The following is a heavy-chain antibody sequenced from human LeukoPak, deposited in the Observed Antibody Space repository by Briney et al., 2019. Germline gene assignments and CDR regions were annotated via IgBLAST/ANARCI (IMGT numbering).Heavy chain of an antibody. J-gene: IGHJ3*02. D-gene: IGHD6-6*01. V-gene: IGHV3-30*04. CDR3: ARVLGSSSLNAFDI. CDR1: GFTFSSYA. CDR2: ISYDGSNK. Sequence: PGGSLRLSCAASGFTFSSYAMHWVRQAPGKGLEWVAVISYDGSNKYYADSAKGRFTISRDNSKNTLYLQMNSLRAEDTAVYYCARVLGSSSLNAFDIWGQGTMVTVSS.